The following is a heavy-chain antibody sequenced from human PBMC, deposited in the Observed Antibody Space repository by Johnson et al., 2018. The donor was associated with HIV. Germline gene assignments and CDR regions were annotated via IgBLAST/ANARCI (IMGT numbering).Heavy chain of an antibody. Sequence: VQLVESGGGLIQPGGSLRLSCAASGFTVSSNYMSWVRQAPAKGLEWVSVTSSGDRAFLADSVKGRFTISRANSKINLDLQMNSLSAEDTAGYYCARGPITLIRGVIGFDIWGHWTMVTVSS. CDR1: GFTVSSNY. V-gene: IGHV3-53*01. CDR2: TSSGDRA. J-gene: IGHJ3*02. CDR3: ARGPITLIRGVIGFDI. D-gene: IGHD3-10*01.